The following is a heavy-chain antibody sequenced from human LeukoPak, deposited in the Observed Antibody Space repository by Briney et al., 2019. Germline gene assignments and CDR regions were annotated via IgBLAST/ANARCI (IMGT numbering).Heavy chain of an antibody. CDR1: GYTFTGYY. CDR2: INPNSGGT. J-gene: IGHJ5*02. V-gene: IGHV1-2*02. D-gene: IGHD5-18*01. CDR3: ARDKGGYSLNWFDP. Sequence: ASVKVSCKASGYTFTGYYMHWVRQAPGQGLEWMGWINPNSGGTNYAQKLQGRVTMTRDTSISTAYMELSRLRSDDTAVYYCARDKGGYSLNWFDPWGQGTLVTVSS.